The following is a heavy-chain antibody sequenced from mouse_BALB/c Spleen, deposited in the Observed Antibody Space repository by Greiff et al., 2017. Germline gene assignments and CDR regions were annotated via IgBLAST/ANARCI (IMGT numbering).Heavy chain of an antibody. CDR3: ARSYRYPYYFDY. V-gene: IGHV1-7*01. J-gene: IGHJ2*01. CDR2: INPSTGYT. CDR1: GYTFTSYW. D-gene: IGHD2-14*01. Sequence: QVQLQQSGAELAKPGASVKMSCKASGYTFTSYWMHWVKQRPGQGLEWIGYINPSTGYTEYNQKFKDKATLTADKSSSTAYMQLSSLTSEDSAVYYCARSYRYPYYFDYWGQGTTLTVSS.